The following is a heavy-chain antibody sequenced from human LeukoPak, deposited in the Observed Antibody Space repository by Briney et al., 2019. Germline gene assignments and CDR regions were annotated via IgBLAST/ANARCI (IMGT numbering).Heavy chain of an antibody. CDR3: ASVWSGYYNDAFDM. J-gene: IGHJ3*02. V-gene: IGHV1-2*02. CDR2: LNPNSGGT. D-gene: IGHD3-3*01. Sequence: ASVKVSCKASGYTFTGYDIHWVRQAAGQGLEGRGWLNPNSGGTNYAQKFQGRVTMTRDTSISTAYMELSRLRSDDTAIYYCASVWSGYYNDAFDMWGQGTMVTVSS. CDR1: GYTFTGYD.